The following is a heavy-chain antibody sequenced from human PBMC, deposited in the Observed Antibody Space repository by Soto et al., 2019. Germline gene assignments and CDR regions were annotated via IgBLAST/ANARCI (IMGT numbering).Heavy chain of an antibody. J-gene: IGHJ4*02. Sequence: EVQLLESGGGLVQPGGSLRLSCTASGFTFSSYAMSWVRQTPGKGLEWVSLVTGGGGYTYYADSVKGRFTISRDNSKNTLHLQMNSLRAEDTAVYYCAKNLEGGSDSPINYWAQGTLVTVSS. CDR3: AKNLEGGSDSPINY. V-gene: IGHV3-23*01. D-gene: IGHD1-26*01. CDR2: VTGGGGYT. CDR1: GFTFSSYA.